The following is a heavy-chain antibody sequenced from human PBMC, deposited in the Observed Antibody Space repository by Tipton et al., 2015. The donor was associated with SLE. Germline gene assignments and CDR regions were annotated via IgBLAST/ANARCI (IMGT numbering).Heavy chain of an antibody. CDR3: ARDWNWTYFEN. V-gene: IGHV4-30-4*01. Sequence: TLSLTCTVSGGSISSGDYYWSWIRQPPGKGLEWIGYIYYSGSTYYNPSLKSRVTISVSTSKNEFSLKLTSVTAADTAVYYCARDWNWTYFENWGQGTLVTVSS. CDR1: GGSISSGDYY. D-gene: IGHD3/OR15-3a*01. CDR2: IYYSGST. J-gene: IGHJ4*02.